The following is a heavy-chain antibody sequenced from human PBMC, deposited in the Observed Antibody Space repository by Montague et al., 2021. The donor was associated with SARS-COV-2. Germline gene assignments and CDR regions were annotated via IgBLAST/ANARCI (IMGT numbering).Heavy chain of an antibody. Sequence: SETLSLTCTVSGGSISSYYWCWIRQPAGKGLEWIGRIYSSGSTNYNPSLKSRITMSVYTSKNQFSLKLSSVTAADTALNYCARARPRSYYYGSGTYTWGGYGMDVWGQGTPVTVSS. CDR1: GGSISSYY. J-gene: IGHJ6*02. V-gene: IGHV4-4*07. CDR2: IYSSGST. CDR3: ARARPRSYYYGSGTYTWGGYGMDV. D-gene: IGHD3-10*01.